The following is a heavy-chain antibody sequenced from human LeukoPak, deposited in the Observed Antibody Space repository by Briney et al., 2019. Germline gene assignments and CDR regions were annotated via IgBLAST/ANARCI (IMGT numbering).Heavy chain of an antibody. CDR1: GYTFTSYY. D-gene: IGHD2-2*01. CDR3: AREDYCSSTSCPLGG. J-gene: IGHJ4*01. Sequence: ASVKVSCKASGYTFTSYYMHWVRQAPGQGLEWMGIINPSGGSTSYAQKFQGRVTMTRDMSTSTVYMELSSLRSEDPAVYYCAREDYCSSTSCPLGGWGQGTPVTVSS. CDR2: INPSGGST. V-gene: IGHV1-46*01.